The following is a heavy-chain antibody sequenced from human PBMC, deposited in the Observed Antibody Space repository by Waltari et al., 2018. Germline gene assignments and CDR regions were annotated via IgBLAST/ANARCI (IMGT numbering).Heavy chain of an antibody. D-gene: IGHD5-12*01. CDR1: GFNVNYNY. CDR2: IYAGGNT. Sequence: EAQLVESGGGLIQPGGSLRLSCAASGFNVNYNYMSWVRQAPGKGLEWVSVIYAGGNTYYAASVKGRFTVSRDTSKNTLYLQMNSLRVDDTAIYYCARAGLGSPLEWQRVFDLWGLGTLVTVSS. J-gene: IGHJ5*02. V-gene: IGHV3-53*01. CDR3: ARAGLGSPLEWQRVFDL.